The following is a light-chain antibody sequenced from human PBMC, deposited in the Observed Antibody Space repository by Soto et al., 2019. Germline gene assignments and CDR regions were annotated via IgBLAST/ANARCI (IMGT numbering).Light chain of an antibody. CDR3: QQYYNWWT. CDR2: GAS. J-gene: IGKJ1*01. V-gene: IGKV3-15*01. Sequence: EIVMAQSPATLSVSPGERATLSCRASQSVGSNLAWYQQKPGQAPRLLIYGASTRVTGIPARFSGSGSGTEFTPTISSLQPEDFAVYHCQQYYNWWTFGQGTKVDI. CDR1: QSVGSN.